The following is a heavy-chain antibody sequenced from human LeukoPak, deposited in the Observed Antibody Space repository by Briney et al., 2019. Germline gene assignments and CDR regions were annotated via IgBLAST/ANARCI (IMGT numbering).Heavy chain of an antibody. CDR2: ISGSGGST. D-gene: IGHD6-13*01. Sequence: GGALRVSCAASGFTFSSYAMSWVRQAPGKGLEWVSAISGSGGSTYYADSVKGRFTISRDNSKNTLYLQMNSLRAEDTAVYYCAKSVAAAGHYWGQGTLVTVSS. CDR3: AKSVAAAGHY. V-gene: IGHV3-23*01. J-gene: IGHJ4*02. CDR1: GFTFSSYA.